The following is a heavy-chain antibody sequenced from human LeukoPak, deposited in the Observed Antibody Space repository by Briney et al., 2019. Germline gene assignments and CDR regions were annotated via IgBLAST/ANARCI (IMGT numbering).Heavy chain of an antibody. J-gene: IGHJ4*02. Sequence: PGGSLRLSCAASGFTFSSHWMHWVRQAPGKGLVWVSRMDSDGSSKRYAESVKGRFTISRDNTKNILYLQMNSLRAEDTAVYLCARGLDGSGGRYDSPLDYWGQGSLVTVSS. CDR3: ARGLDGSGGRYDSPLDY. V-gene: IGHV3-74*01. CDR1: GFTFSSHW. CDR2: MDSDGSSK. D-gene: IGHD3-16*01.